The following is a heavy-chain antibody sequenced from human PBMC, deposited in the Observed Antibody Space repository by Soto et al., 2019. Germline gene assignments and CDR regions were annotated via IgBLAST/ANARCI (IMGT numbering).Heavy chain of an antibody. CDR2: ISSSGTT. V-gene: IGHV4-61*08. CDR1: GDSVNSGAHY. J-gene: IGHJ5*02. Sequence: QVQLQESGPGLVKPSETLSLTCIVSGDSVNSGAHYWSWIRQSPGTGLEWIGYISSSGTTTYSPSLRSRIIISSDSSRNLSGRRLTSGTAADRAIYYGARVKRRYGTYSPGFAPGGQGPWSPSP. D-gene: IGHD1-1*01. CDR3: ARVKRRYGTYSPGFAP.